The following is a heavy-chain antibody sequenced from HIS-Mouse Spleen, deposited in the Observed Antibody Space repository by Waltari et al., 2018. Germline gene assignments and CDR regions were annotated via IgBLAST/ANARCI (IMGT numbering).Heavy chain of an antibody. V-gene: IGHV4-39*07. CDR1: GGSISSSSYY. CDR2: IYYSGST. Sequence: QLQLQESGPGLVKPSETLSLTCTVSGGSISSSSYYWGWIRQPPGKGLEWIGSIYYSGSTYYNPSLKHRVTISVDTSKNQFSLKLSSVTAADTAVYYCARESPYSSSWYDWYFDLWGRGTLVTVSS. D-gene: IGHD6-13*01. CDR3: ARESPYSSSWYDWYFDL. J-gene: IGHJ2*01.